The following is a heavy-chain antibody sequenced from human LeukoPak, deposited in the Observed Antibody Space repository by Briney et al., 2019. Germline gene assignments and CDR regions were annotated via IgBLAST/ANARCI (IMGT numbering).Heavy chain of an antibody. D-gene: IGHD3-22*01. CDR1: GFTVSSNY. CDR2: IYSGGST. V-gene: IGHV3-53*01. Sequence: PGGSLRLSCAASGFTVSSNYMSWVRQAPGKGLEWVSVIYSGGSTYYADSVKGRFTISRDNFKNTLYLQMNSLRAEDTAVYYCARDSDSSGYYYAAGYFQHWGQGTLVTVSS. CDR3: ARDSDSSGYYYAAGYFQH. J-gene: IGHJ1*01.